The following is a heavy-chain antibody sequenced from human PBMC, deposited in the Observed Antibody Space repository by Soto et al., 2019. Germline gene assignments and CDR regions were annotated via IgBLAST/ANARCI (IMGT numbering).Heavy chain of an antibody. Sequence: SGPTLVNPTQTLTLTCTFSGFSLSTSGVGVGWIRQPPGKALEWLALIYWDDDKRYSPSLKSRLTITKDTSKNQVVLTMTNMDPVDTAKYYCAHSLLHGAYYGDYSDAFDIWGQGTMVTVSS. CDR3: AHSLLHGAYYGDYSDAFDI. J-gene: IGHJ3*02. CDR1: GFSLSTSGVG. V-gene: IGHV2-5*02. CDR2: IYWDDDK. D-gene: IGHD4-17*01.